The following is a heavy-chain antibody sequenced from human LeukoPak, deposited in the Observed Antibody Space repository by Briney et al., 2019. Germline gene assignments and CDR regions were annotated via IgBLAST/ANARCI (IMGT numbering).Heavy chain of an antibody. J-gene: IGHJ4*02. D-gene: IGHD1-26*01. Sequence: PGGSLRLSCAASGFTFSVYEMSWVRQAPGKGLEWVSYISRSGTDIYYADSVKGRFTTSRDNAKHSLYLQMNSLRAEDTAVYYCARLPSGTYSVYFDYWGQGTLVTLSS. CDR3: ARLPSGTYSVYFDY. V-gene: IGHV3-48*03. CDR2: ISRSGTDI. CDR1: GFTFSVYE.